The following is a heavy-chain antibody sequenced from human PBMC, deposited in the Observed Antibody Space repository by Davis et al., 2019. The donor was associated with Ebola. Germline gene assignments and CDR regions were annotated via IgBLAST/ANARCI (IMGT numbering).Heavy chain of an antibody. CDR1: GFTFSSHA. Sequence: GESLKISCAASGFTFSSHAMSWVRQAPGQGLEWVSAIRGSGSTTYYADSVKGRHTISRDNSKNTLYLQMNSLRAEDTAVYYCARELGYCSGGSCYGGNAFDIWGQGTMVTVSS. CDR2: IRGSGSTT. J-gene: IGHJ3*02. V-gene: IGHV3-23*01. CDR3: ARELGYCSGGSCYGGNAFDI. D-gene: IGHD2-15*01.